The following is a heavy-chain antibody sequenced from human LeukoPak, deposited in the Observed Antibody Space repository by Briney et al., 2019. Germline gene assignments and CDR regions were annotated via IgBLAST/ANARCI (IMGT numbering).Heavy chain of an antibody. Sequence: PGGSLRLSCAASGFTFSSYTMNWVRQAPGKGLEWVSYITSSSSTIYYADSVKGRFTISRDNGKNSLYLQMNSLRDEDTAVYYCVRDRPPRQPPTWYYFDYWGQGTLVTVSS. J-gene: IGHJ4*02. CDR3: VRDRPPRQPPTWYYFDY. V-gene: IGHV3-48*02. CDR1: GFTFSSYT. CDR2: ITSSSSTI. D-gene: IGHD2-15*01.